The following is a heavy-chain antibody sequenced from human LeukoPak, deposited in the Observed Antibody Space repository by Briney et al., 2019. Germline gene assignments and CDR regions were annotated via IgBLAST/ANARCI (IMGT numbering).Heavy chain of an antibody. CDR3: ARDDPGLGATTGGAFDI. J-gene: IGHJ3*02. D-gene: IGHD1-26*01. CDR1: GGSISSGSYY. Sequence: ASETLSLTCTVSGGSISSGSYYWSWIRQPAGKGLEWIGRIYTSGSTNYNPSLKSRVTISVDTSKNQFSLKLSSVTAADTAVYYCARDDPGLGATTGGAFDIWGQGTMVTVSS. V-gene: IGHV4-61*02. CDR2: IYTSGST.